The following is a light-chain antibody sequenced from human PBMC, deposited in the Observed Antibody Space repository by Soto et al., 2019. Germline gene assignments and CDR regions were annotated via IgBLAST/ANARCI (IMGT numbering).Light chain of an antibody. V-gene: IGKV1-33*01. CDR1: QDISNY. Sequence: DIQMTQSPSSLSASVGDRVTITCQASQDISNYLNWYQQKPGKAPKLLIYDASNLETGVPSRFSGSGSGTDFTLTISSLQADDFATYYCLQHFNFSWTFDQGTKVE. CDR2: DAS. J-gene: IGKJ1*01. CDR3: LQHFNFSWT.